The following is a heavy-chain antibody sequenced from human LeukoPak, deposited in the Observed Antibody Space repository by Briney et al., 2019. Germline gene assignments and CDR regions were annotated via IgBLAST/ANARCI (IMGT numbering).Heavy chain of an antibody. V-gene: IGHV4-30-4*01. CDR3: AREGYYDFWSGYHPTDY. D-gene: IGHD3-3*01. J-gene: IGHJ4*02. CDR2: IYYSGST. CDR1: GGSISSGDYY. Sequence: SQTLSLTCTVSGGSISSGDYYWSWIRQPPGKGLEWIGYIYYSGSTYYNPSLKSRVTISVDTSKNQFSLKLSSVTAADTAVYYCAREGYYDFWSGYHPTDYWGQGTLVTVSS.